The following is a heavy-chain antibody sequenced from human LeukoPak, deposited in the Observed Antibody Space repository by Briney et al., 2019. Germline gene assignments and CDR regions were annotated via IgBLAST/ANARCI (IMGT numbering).Heavy chain of an antibody. CDR3: ASYPRYSSSPPFDY. J-gene: IGHJ4*02. V-gene: IGHV1-2*02. CDR1: GYTFTGDY. D-gene: IGHD6-19*01. CDR2: INPNTGGT. Sequence: HEASVKVSCKASGYTFTGDYMHWVRQAPGQGLEWMGWINPNTGGTNYAQKFQGRVTMTRDTTISTAYMELSRLTSDDTAIYYCASYPRYSSSPPFDYWGQGTLVTVFS.